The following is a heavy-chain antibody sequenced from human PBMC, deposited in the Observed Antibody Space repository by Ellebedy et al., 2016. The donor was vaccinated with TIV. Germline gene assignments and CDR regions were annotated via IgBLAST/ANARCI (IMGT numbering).Heavy chain of an antibody. CDR3: AASFDY. CDR2: IKQDGTEK. V-gene: IGHV3-7*03. CDR1: RFTFRNYW. J-gene: IGHJ4*02. Sequence: GGSLRLSXVASRFTFRNYWMSWVRQAPGKGLEWVANIKQDGTEKYYVDSVKGRFPISRDNARSSVYLQMNSLRAEDTAVYYCAASFDYWGQGALVTVSS.